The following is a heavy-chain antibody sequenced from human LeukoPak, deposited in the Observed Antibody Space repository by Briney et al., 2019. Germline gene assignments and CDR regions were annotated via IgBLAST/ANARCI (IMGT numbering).Heavy chain of an antibody. CDR2: INPSGGST. V-gene: IGHV1-46*01. CDR3: ASNPPYGSGSYYADY. D-gene: IGHD3-10*01. J-gene: IGHJ4*02. Sequence: ASVKVSCKASGYTFTSYYMHWVRQAPGQGLEWMGIINPSGGSTSYAQKFQGRVTMTRDTSTSTVYMELSSLRSEDTAVYYCASNPPYGSGSYYADYWGQGTLVTVSS. CDR1: GYTFTSYY.